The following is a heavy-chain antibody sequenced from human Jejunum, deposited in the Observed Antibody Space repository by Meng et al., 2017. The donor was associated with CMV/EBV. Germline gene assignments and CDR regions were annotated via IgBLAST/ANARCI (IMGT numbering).Heavy chain of an antibody. V-gene: IGHV5-51*01. CDR3: AREMVRGVADS. CDR2: IFPVDSDT. J-gene: IGHJ4*02. CDR1: GYRFNIYW. Sequence: KTSGYRFNIYWIGWVRQMPGKGLEWMGSIFPVDSDTRYSPSFEGQVTLSVDRSNSTAYLQWSSLKASDTAIYYCAREMVRGVADSWGQGTLVTVSS. D-gene: IGHD3-10*01.